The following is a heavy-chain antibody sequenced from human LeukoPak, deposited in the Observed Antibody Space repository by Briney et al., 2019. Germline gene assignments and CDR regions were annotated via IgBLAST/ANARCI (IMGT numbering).Heavy chain of an antibody. D-gene: IGHD3-10*01. J-gene: IGHJ6*02. CDR2: IDPNSGGT. CDR1: GYTFTGYY. V-gene: IGHV1-2*02. CDR3: ARDTSRYYGSGSYYSFMDV. Sequence: ASVKVSCKASGYTFTGYYIHWVRQAPGQGLEWMGWIDPNSGGTIYAQKFQGRVTMTRDTSISTAYMELSRLRSDDTAVYYCARDTSRYYGSGSYYSFMDVWGQGTTVTVSS.